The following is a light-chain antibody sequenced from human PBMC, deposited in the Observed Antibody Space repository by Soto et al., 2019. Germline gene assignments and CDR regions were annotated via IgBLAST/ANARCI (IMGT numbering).Light chain of an antibody. CDR1: QSVSSSY. Sequence: EIVLTQSPGTLSLSPGERATLSCRASQSVSSSYLAWYQQKPSQAPRLLIYGASSRATGIPDRFSGSGSGTDFTLTISRLEPEDFAVYYCQQYGSSPPITFGQGIRLEIK. J-gene: IGKJ5*01. CDR2: GAS. CDR3: QQYGSSPPIT. V-gene: IGKV3-20*01.